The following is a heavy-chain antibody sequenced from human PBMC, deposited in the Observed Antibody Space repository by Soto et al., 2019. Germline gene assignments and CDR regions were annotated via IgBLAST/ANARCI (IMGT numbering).Heavy chain of an antibody. J-gene: IGHJ4*02. CDR2: ISSSSSYI. CDR1: GFTFSEYA. V-gene: IGHV3-21*01. CDR3: ARDLYSSSARYFDY. Sequence: GGSLRLSCAASGFTFSEYAMTWVRQAPGKGLEWVSAISSSSSYIYYADSVKGRFTISRDNSKNSLYLQMNSLRAEDTAVYYCARDLYSSSARYFDYWGQGTLVTVSS. D-gene: IGHD6-6*01.